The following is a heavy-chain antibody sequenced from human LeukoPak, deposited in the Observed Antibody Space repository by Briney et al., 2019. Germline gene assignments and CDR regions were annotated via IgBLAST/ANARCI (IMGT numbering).Heavy chain of an antibody. Sequence: ASVKVSCKASGYTFTNYAISWVRQAPGQGLQWMGWISAYNGNTNYAQNLQGRVTMTTDTSTSTAYMELRSLRSDDTAVYYCARDRPTVTTNWVFWGQGTLVTVSS. J-gene: IGHJ4*02. CDR2: ISAYNGNT. V-gene: IGHV1-18*01. CDR3: ARDRPTVTTNWVF. CDR1: GYTFTNYA. D-gene: IGHD4-17*01.